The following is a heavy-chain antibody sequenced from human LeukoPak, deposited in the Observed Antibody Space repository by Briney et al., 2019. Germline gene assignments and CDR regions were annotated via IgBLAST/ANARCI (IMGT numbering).Heavy chain of an antibody. D-gene: IGHD3-22*01. Sequence: QTGGSLRLSCAASGFTFRNYAMSWVRQAPGKGLEWVSAISGSGGRTYYVDSVKGRFTLSRDNSKNTLYLQMNSLRAEDTAVYYCAKHPVRDYYDTIPASYFDSWGQGTLVTVSS. V-gene: IGHV3-23*01. CDR1: GFTFRNYA. CDR2: ISGSGGRT. CDR3: AKHPVRDYYDTIPASYFDS. J-gene: IGHJ4*02.